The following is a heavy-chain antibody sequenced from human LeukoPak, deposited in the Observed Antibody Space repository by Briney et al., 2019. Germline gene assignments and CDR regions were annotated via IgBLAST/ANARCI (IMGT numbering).Heavy chain of an antibody. V-gene: IGHV3-7*01. CDR1: GFTISNYW. Sequence: GGSLRLSCAASGFTISNYWMSWVRQAPGKGLEWVANIKQAESERFYVDSVRDRFIIFRDNAENSVYLQMNSLRAEDTAVYYCARASGDSSGYDWFDPWGQGTLVTVSS. J-gene: IGHJ5*02. CDR2: IKQAESER. D-gene: IGHD3-22*01. CDR3: ARASGDSSGYDWFDP.